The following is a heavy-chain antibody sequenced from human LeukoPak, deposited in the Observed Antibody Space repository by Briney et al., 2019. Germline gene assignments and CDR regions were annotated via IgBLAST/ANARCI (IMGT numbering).Heavy chain of an antibody. CDR1: GFTFSSYG. CDR2: ISYDGSNK. Sequence: PGGSLRLSCAASGFTFSSYGMDWVRQAPGKGLEWVAVISYDGSNKYYADSVKGRFTISRDNSKNTLYLQMNSLRAEDTAVYYCAKGSNYFDYWGQGTLVTVSS. CDR3: AKGSNYFDY. D-gene: IGHD3-10*01. J-gene: IGHJ4*02. V-gene: IGHV3-30*18.